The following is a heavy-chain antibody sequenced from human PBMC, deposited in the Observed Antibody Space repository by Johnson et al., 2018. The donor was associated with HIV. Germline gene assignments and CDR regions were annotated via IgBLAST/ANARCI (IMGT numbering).Heavy chain of an antibody. CDR1: GFTFSSYA. D-gene: IGHD3-9*01. J-gene: IGHJ3*02. CDR3: ARVLTTRGAFEI. V-gene: IGHV3-30-3*01. CDR2: ISYDGSNK. Sequence: QVQLVESGGGVVQPGRSLRLSCAASGFTFSSYAMHWVRQAPGKGLEWVAVISYDGSNKYYAYSVKGRFTISRDNSKNTLYLQMNSLRAEDTAVYYCARVLTTRGAFEIWGQGTMVTVSS.